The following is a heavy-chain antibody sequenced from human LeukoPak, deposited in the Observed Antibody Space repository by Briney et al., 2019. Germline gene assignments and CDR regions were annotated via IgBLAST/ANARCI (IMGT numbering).Heavy chain of an antibody. Sequence: GSSVKVSCKASGGTFSSYAISWVRQAPGQGLEWMGRIIPILGIANYAQKFQGRVTITADKSTSTAYMELSSLRSEDTAVYYCARENTHGRYFDYWGQGTLVTVSS. J-gene: IGHJ4*02. V-gene: IGHV1-69*04. D-gene: IGHD1-14*01. CDR1: GGTFSSYA. CDR3: ARENTHGRYFDY. CDR2: IIPILGIA.